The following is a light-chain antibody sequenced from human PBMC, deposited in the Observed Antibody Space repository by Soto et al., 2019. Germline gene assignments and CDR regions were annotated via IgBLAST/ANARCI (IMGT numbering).Light chain of an antibody. CDR3: RSYAGSNNP. CDR2: EVS. V-gene: IGLV2-8*01. J-gene: IGLJ1*01. CDR1: SSDVGGYNY. Sequence: QSVLTQPPSASGSPGQSVTISCTGTSSDVGGYNYVSWYQQHPGKAPKLMIYEVSKRPSGVPDRFSGSKSGNTASLTVSGLQAEDEADYYCRSYAGSNNPFGTGTKVTVL.